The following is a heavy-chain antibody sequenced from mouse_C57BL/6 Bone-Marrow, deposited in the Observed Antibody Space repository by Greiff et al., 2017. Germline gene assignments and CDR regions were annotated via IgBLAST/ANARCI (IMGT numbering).Heavy chain of an antibody. V-gene: IGHV5-12*01. Sequence: DVKLVESGGGLVQPGGSLKLSCAASGFTFSDYYMYWVRQTPEKRLEWVAYISNGGGSTYYPDTVKGRFTISRDNAKNTLYLQMSRLKSEDTAMYYCARPFYDGYYGFAYWGQGTLVTVSA. CDR2: ISNGGGST. J-gene: IGHJ3*01. D-gene: IGHD2-3*01. CDR1: GFTFSDYY. CDR3: ARPFYDGYYGFAY.